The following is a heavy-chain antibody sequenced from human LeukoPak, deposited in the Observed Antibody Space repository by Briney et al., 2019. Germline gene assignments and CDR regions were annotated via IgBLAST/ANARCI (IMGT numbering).Heavy chain of an antibody. J-gene: IGHJ5*02. CDR2: INPNSGGT. V-gene: IGHV1-2*02. Sequence: ASVKVSCKASGYTFTGYYMHWVRQAPGQGLEWMGWINPNSGGTNYAQKFQGRVTMTRDTSISTAYMELSSLRSEDTAMYYCARALPHRRLMDTTMEQHWFDPWGQGTLVTVSS. CDR1: GYTFTGYY. CDR3: ARALPHRRLMDTTMEQHWFDP. D-gene: IGHD5-18*01.